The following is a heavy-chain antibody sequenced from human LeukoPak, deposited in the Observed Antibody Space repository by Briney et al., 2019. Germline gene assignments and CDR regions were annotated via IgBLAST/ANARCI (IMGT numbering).Heavy chain of an antibody. D-gene: IGHD3-10*01. CDR1: GYTFTSYA. V-gene: IGHV7-4-1*02. Sequence: ASVKVSCKASGYTFTSYAMNWVRQAPGQGLEWMGWINTNTGNPTYAQGFTGRFVFSLDTSVSTAYLQISSLKAEDTAVYYCARGGITMVRGVKNWFDPWGQGTLVTVSS. CDR3: ARGGITMVRGVKNWFDP. J-gene: IGHJ5*02. CDR2: INTNTGNP.